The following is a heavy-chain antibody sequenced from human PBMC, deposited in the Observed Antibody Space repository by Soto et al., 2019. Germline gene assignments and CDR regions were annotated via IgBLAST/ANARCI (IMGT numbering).Heavy chain of an antibody. CDR3: ARADWNDVLSPHFDY. CDR1: GFSLSTSGVG. J-gene: IGHJ4*02. Sequence: QITLKESGPTLVKPTQPLTLTCTFSGFSLSTSGVGVGWIRQPPGKALEWLALIYWVDDKRYSPSLKSRLTITKDTSKSQVVLTMTNMDPVDTATYYCARADWNDVLSPHFDYWGQGTLVTVSS. D-gene: IGHD1-1*01. CDR2: IYWVDDK. V-gene: IGHV2-5*02.